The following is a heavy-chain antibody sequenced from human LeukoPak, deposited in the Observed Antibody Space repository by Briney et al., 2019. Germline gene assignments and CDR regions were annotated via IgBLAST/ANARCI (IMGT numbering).Heavy chain of an antibody. V-gene: IGHV3-74*01. CDR1: GFTLSSYW. CDR2: INSDGSST. CDR3: ARAEVVPATDFDY. D-gene: IGHD2-2*01. Sequence: PGGSLRLSCAASGFTLSSYWMHWVRQAPGKGLVWVSRINSDGSSTSYGDSVKGRFTISRDNAKSTLYLQMTSLRAEDTAVYYCARAEVVPATDFDYWGQGTLVTVSS. J-gene: IGHJ4*02.